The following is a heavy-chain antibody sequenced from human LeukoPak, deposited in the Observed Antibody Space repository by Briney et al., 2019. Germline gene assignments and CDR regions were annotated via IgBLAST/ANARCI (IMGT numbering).Heavy chain of an antibody. CDR1: GFTFISYW. V-gene: IGHV3-74*01. CDR2: IESDGRTA. Sequence: GGSLRLSCAASGFTFISYWMHWVRQEPGKGLAWVSRIESDGRTASYADYVKGRFTISRDNAKNTLYLQMDSLRVEHTGVYYCARGFGSGSLLPFDHWAQGTVVTV. J-gene: IGHJ4*02. D-gene: IGHD3-10*01. CDR3: ARGFGSGSLLPFDH.